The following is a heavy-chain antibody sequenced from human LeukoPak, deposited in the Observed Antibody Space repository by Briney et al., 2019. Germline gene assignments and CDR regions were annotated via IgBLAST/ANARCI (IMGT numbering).Heavy chain of an antibody. CDR2: INAGNGNT. V-gene: IGHV1-3*01. J-gene: IGHJ4*02. CDR1: AYIFATDMYT. D-gene: IGHD6-19*01. CDR3: ARDSDSSGWSWVY. Sequence: ASVKPSWKPSAYIFATDMYTIDRPREAPGHRREGMGWINAGNGNTKYSQNFQGRVTITGDTSARTVYMEVSSLVSEDTAVYYCARDSDSSGWSWVYWGQGTLVTVSS.